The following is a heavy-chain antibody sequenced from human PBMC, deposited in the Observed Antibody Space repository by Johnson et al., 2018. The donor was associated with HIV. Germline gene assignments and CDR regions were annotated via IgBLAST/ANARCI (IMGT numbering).Heavy chain of an antibody. D-gene: IGHD4-11*01. Sequence: VQLVESGGGLIQPGGSLRLSCAASGFTVSSNYMSWVRQAPGKGLEWVSVIYSGGSTYSAGSVKGRFTLSRDNSKNPLYLQMNNLRLGDTAVYYCARSVHDYSDYLWGRDAFDIWGQGTMVIVSS. V-gene: IGHV3-66*03. CDR2: IYSGGST. CDR1: GFTVSSNY. J-gene: IGHJ3*02. CDR3: ARSVHDYSDYLWGRDAFDI.